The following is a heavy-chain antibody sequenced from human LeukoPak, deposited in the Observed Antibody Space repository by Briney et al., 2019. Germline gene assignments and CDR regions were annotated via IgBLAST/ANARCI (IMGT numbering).Heavy chain of an antibody. CDR2: IKQDGSEK. CDR1: GFTLSSYW. V-gene: IGHV3-7*03. CDR3: AKGFKWLGIVGATDDAFDI. J-gene: IGHJ3*02. D-gene: IGHD1-26*01. Sequence: GGSLRLSCAASGFTLSSYWMSWVRQAPGKGLEWVANIKQDGSEKYYADSVKGRFTISRDNSKNSLYLQMNSLRAEDTALYYCAKGFKWLGIVGATDDAFDIWGQGTMVTVSS.